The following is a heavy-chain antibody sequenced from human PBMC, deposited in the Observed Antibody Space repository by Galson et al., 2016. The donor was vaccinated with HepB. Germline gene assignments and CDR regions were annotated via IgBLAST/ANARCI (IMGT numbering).Heavy chain of an antibody. CDR3: AGAFDC. CDR2: ISHDGTTT. Sequence: SLRLSCEASGFTFNNYGMHWVRQAPGKGLDWVAVISHDGTTTYSADSVKGRFTISRDNSKHTLYLQMTSRRPEDTAIYYCAGAFDCWGQGILVTVSS. CDR1: GFTFNNYG. J-gene: IGHJ4*02. V-gene: IGHV3-30*03.